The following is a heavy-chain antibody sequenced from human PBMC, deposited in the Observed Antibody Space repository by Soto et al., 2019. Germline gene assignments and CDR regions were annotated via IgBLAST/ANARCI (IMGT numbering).Heavy chain of an antibody. Sequence: DSVKVSCKAYGYPFTRYYMHLVRQAPGQGVEWMGWINPNSGGTNYAQKFQGRVTMTRYTSISTAYMELSRLRSYDTAVHYRARDRNYYGSGSYPDAFDIWGQGTLVTVSS. V-gene: IGHV1-2*02. J-gene: IGHJ3*02. CDR3: ARDRNYYGSGSYPDAFDI. D-gene: IGHD3-10*01. CDR2: INPNSGGT. CDR1: GYPFTRYY.